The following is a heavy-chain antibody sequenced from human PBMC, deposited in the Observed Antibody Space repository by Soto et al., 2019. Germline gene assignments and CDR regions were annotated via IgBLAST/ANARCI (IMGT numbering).Heavy chain of an antibody. J-gene: IGHJ5*01. V-gene: IGHV4-34*12. CDR3: STRACDTNGYYRFDP. CDR1: TASSSGIC. D-gene: IGHD3-22*01. Sequence: PSETLSLTCAVDTASSSGICWAWIRHPHENLREWNGDIIPGGRLTYSPSLKTRVTIPGDTPKDQFSRTRSAVTAADTAMYSCSTRACDTNGYYRFDPWGQGTLVTVSS. CDR2: IIPGGRL.